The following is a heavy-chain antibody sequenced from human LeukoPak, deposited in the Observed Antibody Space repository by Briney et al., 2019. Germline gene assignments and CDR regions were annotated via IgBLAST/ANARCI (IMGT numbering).Heavy chain of an antibody. CDR2: MKPNSGNT. J-gene: IGHJ3*02. D-gene: IGHD2-2*01. Sequence: ASVKVSCKASGYTFTNYDINWVRQATGQGLEWMGYMKPNSGNTGYAQKFQGRVTMTRDTSISTAYMELSRLRSDDTAVYYCARVGSTSPDAFDIWGQGTMVTVSS. V-gene: IGHV1-8*01. CDR1: GYTFTNYD. CDR3: ARVGSTSPDAFDI.